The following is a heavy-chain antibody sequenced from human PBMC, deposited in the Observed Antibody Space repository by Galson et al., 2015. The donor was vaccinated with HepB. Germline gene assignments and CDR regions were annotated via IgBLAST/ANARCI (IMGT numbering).Heavy chain of an antibody. CDR3: ARDDVHYQVLYLKTLTRLDP. D-gene: IGHD2-2*02. CDR2: LSSDGSNK. Sequence: SLRLSCAASGMTFSSYGMHWVRQAPGGGLEWVALLSSDGSNKYYADSVKGRFTVSRDTSKNTVYLQLDNLRSEDTAVYYCARDDVHYQVLYLKTLTRLDPWGQGAQVIVSP. V-gene: IGHV3-30*03. CDR1: GMTFSSYG. J-gene: IGHJ5*02.